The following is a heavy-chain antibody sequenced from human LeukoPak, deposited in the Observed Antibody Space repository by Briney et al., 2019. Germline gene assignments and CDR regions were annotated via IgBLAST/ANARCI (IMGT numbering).Heavy chain of an antibody. CDR1: GFTFSSYA. J-gene: IGHJ3*02. D-gene: IGHD2-8*02. CDR3: ARSTPGGPAYAFDI. Sequence: GGSLRLSCAASGFTFSSYAMSWVRQAPGKGLEWVSAISGSGGTIYYADSVKGRFTISRDNSKNTLYLQMNSLRSEDTAVYYCARSTPGGPAYAFDIWGQGTMVTVSS. V-gene: IGHV3-23*01. CDR2: ISGSGGTI.